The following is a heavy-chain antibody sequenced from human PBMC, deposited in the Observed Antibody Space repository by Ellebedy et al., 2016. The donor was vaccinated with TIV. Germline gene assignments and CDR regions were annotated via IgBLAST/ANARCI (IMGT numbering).Heavy chain of an antibody. Sequence: MPSETLSLTCTASGGSITNTNYCYSWVRQPPGRGLEWIGCLYSTGSTYYNPSLKSRVTFAIDTSREQFSLKLISVTAADTAVYYCARWLGGHENLDPWGQGILVTVSS. CDR3: ARWLGGHENLDP. CDR1: GGSITNTNYC. J-gene: IGHJ5*02. V-gene: IGHV4-39*07. CDR2: LYSTGST. D-gene: IGHD5-12*01.